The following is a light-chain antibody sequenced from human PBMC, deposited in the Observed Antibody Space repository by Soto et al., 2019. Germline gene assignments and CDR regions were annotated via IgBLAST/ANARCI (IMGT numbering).Light chain of an antibody. V-gene: IGLV1-44*01. CDR3: AAWDDSLSVV. CDR1: SSNIGSNT. Sequence: QSVLTQPPSASGTPGQRVTISCSGSSSNIGSNTVNWYHQLPGTAPKLLIYSNNQRPSGVPDRFSGSKSGTSASLAISGLQSEDEADYYCAAWDDSLSVVFGGGTKVTVL. CDR2: SNN. J-gene: IGLJ2*01.